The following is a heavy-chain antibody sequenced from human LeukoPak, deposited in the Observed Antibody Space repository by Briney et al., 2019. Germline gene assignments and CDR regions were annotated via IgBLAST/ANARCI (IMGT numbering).Heavy chain of an antibody. V-gene: IGHV3-30*02. D-gene: IGHD5-12*01. CDR3: AKVRFFDSGRDGLDS. J-gene: IGHJ5*01. CDR1: GFSFSSYG. Sequence: PGGSLRLSCAASGFSFSSYGMHWVRQASGRGLEWVAFIRYDGSNKDYADSVKGRFTISRDNSKNTLYLEMNSLRAEDTAVYHCAKVRFFDSGRDGLDSWGQGTLVTVSS. CDR2: IRYDGSNK.